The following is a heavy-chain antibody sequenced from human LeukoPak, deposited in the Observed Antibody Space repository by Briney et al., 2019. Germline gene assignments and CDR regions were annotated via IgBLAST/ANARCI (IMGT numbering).Heavy chain of an antibody. V-gene: IGHV1-2*04. Sequence: GASVKVSCKASGYTFTGYYMHWVRQAPGQGLEWMGWINPNSGGTNYAQKFQGWVTMTRDTSISTAYMELSSLRSEDTAVYYCAADRGVSYAFDIWGQGTMVTVSS. CDR3: AADRGVSYAFDI. CDR1: GYTFTGYY. CDR2: INPNSGGT. J-gene: IGHJ3*02. D-gene: IGHD3-10*01.